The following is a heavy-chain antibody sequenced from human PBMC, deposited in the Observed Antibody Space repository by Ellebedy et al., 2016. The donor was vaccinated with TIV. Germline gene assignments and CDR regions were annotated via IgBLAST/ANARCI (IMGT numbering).Heavy chain of an antibody. V-gene: IGHV3-7*03. Sequence: GGSLRLXXAASGFTFSLYWMTWVRQAPGRGLEWVANIQQDGSEKYYVDSVKGRFTISRDNTRNSLSLQMNSLRAEDTAVYYCAKGSWELLSAFEYWGQGTLVTVSS. CDR1: GFTFSLYW. D-gene: IGHD1-26*01. CDR2: IQQDGSEK. J-gene: IGHJ4*02. CDR3: AKGSWELLSAFEY.